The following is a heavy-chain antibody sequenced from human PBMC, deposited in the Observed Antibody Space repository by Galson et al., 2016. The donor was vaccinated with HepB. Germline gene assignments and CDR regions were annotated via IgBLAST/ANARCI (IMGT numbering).Heavy chain of an antibody. CDR3: ARDLNTAVFNVANFDN. CDR1: GFTFSKFA. CDR2: ISATGSRI. Sequence: SLRLSCAASGFTFSKFAISWVRQAPGKGLEWVSGISATGSRIYSADSVKGRFTIARDNSQSTLYLQMNSLRAEDTALYYCARDLNTAVFNVANFDNWGQGTLVTVSS. J-gene: IGHJ4*02. D-gene: IGHD6-19*01. V-gene: IGHV3-23*01.